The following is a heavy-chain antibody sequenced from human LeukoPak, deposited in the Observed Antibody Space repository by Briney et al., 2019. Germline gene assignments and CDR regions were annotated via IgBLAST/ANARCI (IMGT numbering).Heavy chain of an antibody. CDR2: ISVSSSTI. J-gene: IGHJ4*02. V-gene: IGHV3-21*01. Sequence: GGSLRLSCEGSGFSFRSYSMNWVRQAPGKGLEWISSISVSSSTIYYADSVKGRFTISRDNGMNSLYLQMNSLRAEDTAVYYCVGGDYWGQGTLVTVSS. CDR1: GFSFRSYS. CDR3: VGGDY.